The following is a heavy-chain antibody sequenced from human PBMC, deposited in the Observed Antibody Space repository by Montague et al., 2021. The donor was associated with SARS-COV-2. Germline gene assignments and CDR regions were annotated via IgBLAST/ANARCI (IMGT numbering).Heavy chain of an antibody. D-gene: IGHD6-13*01. CDR1: GGYISSGSYY. V-gene: IGHV4-61*02. CDR3: ARDLSSSWSYWFDP. Sequence: TLSLTCTVSGGYISSGSYYWIWIRQPAGRGMEWIGRIYASGSTKYNPSLKSRVTIAVDTTKNQFTLKVGSVTAADAAVYYWARDLSSSWSYWFDPWGQGTLVTVSS. J-gene: IGHJ5*02. CDR2: IYASGST.